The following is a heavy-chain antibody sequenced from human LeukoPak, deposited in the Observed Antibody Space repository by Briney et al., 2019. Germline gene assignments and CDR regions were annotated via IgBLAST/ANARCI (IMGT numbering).Heavy chain of an antibody. D-gene: IGHD2-2*01. V-gene: IGHV3-73*01. Sequence: GGSLRLSCAVSGFTFSGSSMHWVRQASGKGLEWVGRIRSEANSYATEYAPSVKGRFTISRDDSKNTAYLQMNSLKIEDTAVYYCTSRVVAAGKYYFDYWGQGTLVTVSS. CDR3: TSRVVAAGKYYFDY. CDR2: IRSEANSYAT. CDR1: GFTFSGSS. J-gene: IGHJ4*02.